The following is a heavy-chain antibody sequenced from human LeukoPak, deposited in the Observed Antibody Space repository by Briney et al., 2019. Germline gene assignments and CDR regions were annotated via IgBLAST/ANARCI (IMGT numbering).Heavy chain of an antibody. CDR3: ARLRGYSYYFDS. CDR1: GGSINSGSYS. J-gene: IGHJ4*02. D-gene: IGHD3-10*01. CDR2: IHISGST. Sequence: PSQTLSLTCTVSGGSINSGSYSWTWIRQPAGKGLEWIGRIHISGSTDYTPSLKSRITISVDRSKNQFSLKLSSVNAADTAVYFCARLRGYSYYFDSWGQGTLVTVSS. V-gene: IGHV4-61*02.